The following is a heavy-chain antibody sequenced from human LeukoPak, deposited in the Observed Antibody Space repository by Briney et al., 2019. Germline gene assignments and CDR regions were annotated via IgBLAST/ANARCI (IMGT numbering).Heavy chain of an antibody. CDR2: IYYRSKWYN. CDR1: GDSVSSNSAA. V-gene: IGHV6-1*01. Sequence: SQTLSLTCAISGDSVSSNSAAWNWIRQSPSRGLEWLGRIYYRSKWYNDYAVSVKSRITINPDTSKNQFSLQLNSVTPDDTAVYYCARDSGYYYPKYYYYYYYMDVWGKGTTVTVSS. J-gene: IGHJ6*03. D-gene: IGHD3-22*01. CDR3: ARDSGYYYPKYYYYYYYMDV.